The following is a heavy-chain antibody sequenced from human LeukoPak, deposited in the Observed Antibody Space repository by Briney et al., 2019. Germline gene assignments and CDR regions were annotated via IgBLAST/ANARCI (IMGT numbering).Heavy chain of an antibody. D-gene: IGHD5-12*01. V-gene: IGHV3-48*01. CDR1: GFTFSSYS. CDR2: ISSSSSTI. J-gene: IGHJ4*02. Sequence: PGGSLRLSCVASGFTFSSYSMNWVRQAPGKGLEWVSYISSSSSTIYYADSVKGRFTISRDNVKNSVYLQMNSLRAEDTGVYYCARALLGYSGYGTVDYWGQGTLVTASS. CDR3: ARALLGYSGYGTVDY.